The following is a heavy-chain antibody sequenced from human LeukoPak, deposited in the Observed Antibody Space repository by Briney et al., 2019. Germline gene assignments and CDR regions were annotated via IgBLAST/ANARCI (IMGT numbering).Heavy chain of an antibody. CDR3: ARGLMGVAAAGAIEYYFDY. CDR1: GYTFTGYY. J-gene: IGHJ4*02. D-gene: IGHD6-13*01. V-gene: IGHV1-2*02. CDR2: INPDSRGT. Sequence: ASVKVSCKASGYTFTGYYIHWVRQAPGQGLEWMGWINPDSRGTNYAQKFQGRVTMTRNTSISTAYMELSSLRSEDTAVYYCARGLMGVAAAGAIEYYFDYWGQGTLVTVSS.